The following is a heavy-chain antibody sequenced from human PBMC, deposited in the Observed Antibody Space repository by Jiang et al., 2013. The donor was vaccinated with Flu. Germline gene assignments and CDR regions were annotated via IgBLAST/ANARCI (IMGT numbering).Heavy chain of an antibody. CDR3: ARDDPYSTSSDGFDM. CDR1: GFTFSTYT. J-gene: IGHJ3*02. CDR2: VSNAGSYR. Sequence: VEVWGRAWSSLGGPVRLSCAASGFTFSTYTMNWVRQAPGKGLEWVSSVSNAGSYRYYADSVKGRFTISRDNPKNSLYLQMNSLRAEDTAVYYCARDDPYSTSSDGFDMWGQGTVVTVSS. D-gene: IGHD6-6*01. V-gene: IGHV3-21*01.